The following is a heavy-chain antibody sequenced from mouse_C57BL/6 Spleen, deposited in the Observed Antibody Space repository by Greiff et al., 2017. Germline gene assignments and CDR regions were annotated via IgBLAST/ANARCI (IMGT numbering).Heavy chain of an antibody. CDR3: YYYGSSDWYFDV. CDR2: IYPGDGDT. Sequence: QVQLKQSGAELVKPGASVKISCKASGYAFSSYWMNWVKQRPGKGLEWIGQIYPGDGDTNYNGKFKGKATLTADKSSSTAYMQLSSLTSEDSAVYFCYYYGSSDWYFDVWGTGTTVTVSS. CDR1: GYAFSSYW. J-gene: IGHJ1*03. V-gene: IGHV1-80*01. D-gene: IGHD1-1*01.